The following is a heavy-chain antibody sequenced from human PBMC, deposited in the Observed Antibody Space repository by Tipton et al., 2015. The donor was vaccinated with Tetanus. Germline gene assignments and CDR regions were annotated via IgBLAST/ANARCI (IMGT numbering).Heavy chain of an antibody. Sequence: GSLRLSCAASGFTFRFYAMSWVRQAPGKGLEWVSDISGSGGSTYYADSVKGRFIISTDNFKSTLYLQMDSLRAEDTAVYYCVRDAPNWGKYDYWGQGALVTVSS. CDR3: VRDAPNWGKYDY. CDR1: GFTFRFYA. V-gene: IGHV3-23*01. D-gene: IGHD7-27*01. J-gene: IGHJ4*02. CDR2: ISGSGGST.